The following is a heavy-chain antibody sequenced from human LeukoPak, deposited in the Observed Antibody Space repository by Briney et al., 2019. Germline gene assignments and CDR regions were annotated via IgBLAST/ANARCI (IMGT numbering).Heavy chain of an antibody. CDR2: INPSGGST. J-gene: IGHJ4*02. CDR1: GYTFTGHY. V-gene: IGHV1-46*01. D-gene: IGHD4-23*01. CDR3: ATAKFGGNSYFDY. Sequence: ASVKVSCKASGYTFTGHYMHWVRQAPGQGLEWMGIINPSGGSTNYAQKFQGRVTMTRDTSTSTVYMELSSLRSEDTAVYYCATAKFGGNSYFDYWGQGTLVTVSS.